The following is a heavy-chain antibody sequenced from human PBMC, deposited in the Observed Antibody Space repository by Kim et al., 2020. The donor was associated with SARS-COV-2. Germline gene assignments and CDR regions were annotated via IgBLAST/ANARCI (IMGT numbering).Heavy chain of an antibody. V-gene: IGHV1-3*01. Sequence: ASVKVSCKASGYTFTSYAMHWVRQAPGQRLEWMGWINAGNGNTKYSRKFQGRVTITRDTTASTAYMELSSLRSEDTAVYYCARLEYSSGWGSFDPWGQGTLVTVSS. J-gene: IGHJ5*02. CDR3: ARLEYSSGWGSFDP. CDR2: INAGNGNT. D-gene: IGHD6-19*01. CDR1: GYTFTSYA.